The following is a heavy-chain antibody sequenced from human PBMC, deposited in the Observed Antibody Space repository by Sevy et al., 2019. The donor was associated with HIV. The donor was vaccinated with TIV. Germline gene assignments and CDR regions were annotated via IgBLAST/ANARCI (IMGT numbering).Heavy chain of an antibody. Sequence: GGSLRLSCVASGFTFSSYWMTWVRQAPGRGLEWVANIRQDGSDKFYVDSVKGRFTISRDNAKNPLYLQMNSLRAEDTAVYYCARFEDYWGQGTLVTVSS. V-gene: IGHV3-7*01. J-gene: IGHJ4*02. CDR3: ARFEDY. CDR1: GFTFSSYW. CDR2: IRQDGSDK.